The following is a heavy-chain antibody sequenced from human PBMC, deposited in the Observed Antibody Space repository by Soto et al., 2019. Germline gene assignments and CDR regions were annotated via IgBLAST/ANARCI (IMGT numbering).Heavy chain of an antibody. D-gene: IGHD2-8*01. V-gene: IGHV3-30-3*01. CDR3: ARAKKMYDATVPGDY. J-gene: IGHJ4*02. Sequence: GGSLRLSCAASGFTFSSYAMHWVRQAPGKGLEWVAVISYDGSNKYYADSVKGRFTISRDNSKNRLYLQMNSLRAEDTAVYYCARAKKMYDATVPGDYWGQGTLVTVSS. CDR2: ISYDGSNK. CDR1: GFTFSSYA.